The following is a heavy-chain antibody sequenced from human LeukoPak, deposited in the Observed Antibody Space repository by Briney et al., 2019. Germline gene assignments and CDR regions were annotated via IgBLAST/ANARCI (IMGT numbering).Heavy chain of an antibody. Sequence: KXSXKAXGXTFTSXGISWVRQAPGQGLEGMGWISAYNGNTNYAQKLQGRLTMTTDTSTSTAYMELRSLRSDDTAVYYCARDVGSGWYIDYWGQGTLVTVSS. CDR1: GXTFTSXG. D-gene: IGHD6-19*01. J-gene: IGHJ4*02. CDR2: ISAYNGNT. V-gene: IGHV1-18*01. CDR3: ARDVGSGWYIDY.